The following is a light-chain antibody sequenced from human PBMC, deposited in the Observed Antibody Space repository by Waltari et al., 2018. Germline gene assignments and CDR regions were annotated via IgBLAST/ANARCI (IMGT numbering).Light chain of an antibody. CDR1: QSVSSN. CDR2: GAS. V-gene: IGKV3-15*01. Sequence: DIAMTQSPDTPSVSPGERATLPCRASQSVSSNLAWYQQKPGKAPRLLIYGASTRATGIPARFSGSGSGTEFTLTISSLQSEDFAVYYCQQYNNWPRTFGQGTKVEIK. CDR3: QQYNNWPRT. J-gene: IGKJ1*01.